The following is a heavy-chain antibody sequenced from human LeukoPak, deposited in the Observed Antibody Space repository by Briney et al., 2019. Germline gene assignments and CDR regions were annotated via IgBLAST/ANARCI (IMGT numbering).Heavy chain of an antibody. J-gene: IGHJ6*03. D-gene: IGHD2-8*01. Sequence: GESLKISCKGSGYSFTSYWIGWVRQMPGKGLEWMGIIYPDVSDTRYSPSFEGQVIISVDKSISTAYLQWSSLKASDTATYYCARHGHCTNGVCYSNYYYYMDVWGKGTTVTVSS. V-gene: IGHV5-51*01. CDR3: ARHGHCTNGVCYSNYYYYMDV. CDR1: GYSFTSYW. CDR2: IYPDVSDT.